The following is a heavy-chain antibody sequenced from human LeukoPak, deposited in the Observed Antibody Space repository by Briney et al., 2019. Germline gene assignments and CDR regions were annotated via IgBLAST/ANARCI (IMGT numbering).Heavy chain of an antibody. CDR2: FDPEDGET. Sequence: GASVKVSCKVSGYTLTELSMHRGRQAPGKGLEWMGGFDPEDGETIYAQKFQGRVTMTADTSTDTAYMELSSLRSEDTAVYYCATGPTSPRSYYYYYMDVWGKGTTVTVSS. J-gene: IGHJ6*03. CDR3: ATGPTSPRSYYYYYMDV. V-gene: IGHV1-24*01. CDR1: GYTLTELS. D-gene: IGHD1-26*01.